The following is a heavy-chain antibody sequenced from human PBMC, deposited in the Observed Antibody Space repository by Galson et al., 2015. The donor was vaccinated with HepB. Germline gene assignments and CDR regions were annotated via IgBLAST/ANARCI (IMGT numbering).Heavy chain of an antibody. CDR3: ARIAVAGLNWFDP. D-gene: IGHD6-19*01. Sequence: PALVKPTQTLTLTCTVSGLSLSNTRMGVSWIRQPPGKALEWLAHIFSNDEKSYSSSLKSRLTISKDTSQSQGVLTMTNMDPVDTATYYCARIAVAGLNWFDPWGQGTLVTVSS. CDR1: GLSLSNTRMG. CDR2: IFSNDEK. V-gene: IGHV2-26*01. J-gene: IGHJ5*02.